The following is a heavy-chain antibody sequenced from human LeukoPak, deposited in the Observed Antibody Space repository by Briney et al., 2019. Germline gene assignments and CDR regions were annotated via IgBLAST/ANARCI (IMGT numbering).Heavy chain of an antibody. D-gene: IGHD2-2*01. Sequence: TSETLSLTCAVYGWSFNDYYWNWVRQPPGKGLEWIGAINARGDTNFNPSLKSRVTISVDTSKSQFCLRLTSMIAADTAVYYCARGQVPAARGYNWFDPWGQGTLVTVSS. J-gene: IGHJ5*02. CDR2: INARGDT. CDR1: GWSFNDYY. V-gene: IGHV4-34*01. CDR3: ARGQVPAARGYNWFDP.